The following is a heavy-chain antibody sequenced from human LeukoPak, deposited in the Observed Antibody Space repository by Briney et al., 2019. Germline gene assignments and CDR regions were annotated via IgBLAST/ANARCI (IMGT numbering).Heavy chain of an antibody. V-gene: IGHV3-48*03. Sequence: PGGSLRLSCAGSGXIFSNYEMNWVRQAPGKGLECVSYISSTGGDIYYADSVKGRFTISRDNAERSVYLQMNSLRAEDTAVYYCARDLPTGTYRAYFDNWGQGTLVTVSS. CDR1: GXIFSNYE. J-gene: IGHJ4*02. CDR2: ISSTGGDI. CDR3: ARDLPTGTYRAYFDN. D-gene: IGHD1-26*01.